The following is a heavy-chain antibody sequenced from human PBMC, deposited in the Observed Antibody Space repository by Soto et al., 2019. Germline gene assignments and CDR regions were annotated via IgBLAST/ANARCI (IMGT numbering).Heavy chain of an antibody. V-gene: IGHV4-30-2*01. CDR3: ARAFGSRKGIAEAYPWYYYGMDV. Sequence: PSETLSLTCAVSGGSISSGGYSWSWIRQPPGKGLEWIGYIYHSGSTYYNPALKSRVTISVDRSKNQFSLKLSSVTAADTAVYYCARAFGSRKGIAEAYPWYYYGMDVWGQGTTVTVSS. CDR2: IYHSGST. D-gene: IGHD6-19*01. J-gene: IGHJ6*02. CDR1: GGSISSGGYS.